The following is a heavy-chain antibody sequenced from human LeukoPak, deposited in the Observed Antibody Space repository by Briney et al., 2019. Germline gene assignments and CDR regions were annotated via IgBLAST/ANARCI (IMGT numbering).Heavy chain of an antibody. V-gene: IGHV3-30*18. CDR3: TKGTSGVVVTAIHLDN. D-gene: IGHD2-21*02. CDR2: VSFDGSDK. CDR1: GFMFSNYG. J-gene: IGHJ4*02. Sequence: GGSLRLSCVASGFMFSNYGMHWVRQAPGKGLEWVATVSFDGSDKYYADSVKGRFTVSGDNSKNTMYLQMSRLRGDDTAVYYCTKGTSGVVVTAIHLDNWGQGALVAVSS.